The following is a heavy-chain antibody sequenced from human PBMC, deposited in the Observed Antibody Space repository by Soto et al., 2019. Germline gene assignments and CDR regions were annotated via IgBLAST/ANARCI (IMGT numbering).Heavy chain of an antibody. CDR1: GYTFTSYG. V-gene: IGHV1-18*01. CDR3: ASDTLGRSIRVVEGY. D-gene: IGHD3-22*01. Sequence: QVQLVQSGAEVKKPGASVKVSCKASGYTFTSYGISWVRQAPGQGLEWMGWISAYNGNTNYAQKLQGRVTMTTDTSTSTAYMELRSLRSDDTTVYYCASDTLGRSIRVVEGYWGQGTLVTVSS. J-gene: IGHJ4*02. CDR2: ISAYNGNT.